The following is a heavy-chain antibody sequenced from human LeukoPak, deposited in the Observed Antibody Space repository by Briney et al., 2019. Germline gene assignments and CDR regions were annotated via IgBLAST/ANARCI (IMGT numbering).Heavy chain of an antibody. CDR1: GFTFSSYA. J-gene: IGHJ6*03. CDR2: ISGSGGST. Sequence: GGSLRLSCAASGFTFSSYAMSWVRQAPGKGLEWVSAISGSGGSTYYADSVKGRFTISRDNSKNTLYLQMNSLRAEDTAVYYCAKGAYCGGDCYFYYYYMDVWGKGATVTVSS. V-gene: IGHV3-23*01. D-gene: IGHD2-21*02. CDR3: AKGAYCGGDCYFYYYYMDV.